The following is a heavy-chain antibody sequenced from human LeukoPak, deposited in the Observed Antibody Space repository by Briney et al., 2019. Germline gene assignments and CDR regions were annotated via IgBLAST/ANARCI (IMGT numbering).Heavy chain of an antibody. CDR2: ISSSSSYI. D-gene: IGHD2-15*01. CDR3: ARDVEGYCSGGSCYSRYYYYMDV. Sequence: GGSLRLSCAASGFTFSSYSMNWVRQAPGKGLEWVSSISSSSSYIYYADSVKGRFTISRDNAKNSLYLQMNSLRAEDTAVYYCARDVEGYCSGGSCYSRYYYYMDVWGKGTTVTVSS. J-gene: IGHJ6*03. CDR1: GFTFSSYS. V-gene: IGHV3-21*01.